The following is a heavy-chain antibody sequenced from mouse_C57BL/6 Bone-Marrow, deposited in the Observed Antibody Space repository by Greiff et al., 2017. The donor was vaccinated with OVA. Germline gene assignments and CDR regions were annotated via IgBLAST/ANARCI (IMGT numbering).Heavy chain of an antibody. D-gene: IGHD1-1*01. CDR1: GYTFTSYG. CDR3: ARRGGSNTWFAY. CDR2: IYPRSGNT. V-gene: IGHV1-81*01. Sequence: VQLQQSGAELARPGASVKLSCKASGYTFTSYGISWVKQRTGQGLEWIGEIYPRSGNTYYNEKFKGKATLTADKSSSTAYMELRSLTSEDSAVYFCARRGGSNTWFAYWGQGTLVTVSA. J-gene: IGHJ3*01.